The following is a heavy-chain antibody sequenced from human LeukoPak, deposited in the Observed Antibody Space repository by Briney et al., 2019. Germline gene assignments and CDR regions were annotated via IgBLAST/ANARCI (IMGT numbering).Heavy chain of an antibody. CDR3: ARDRYQQLATGGYFQH. Sequence: GGSLRLSCAASGFTFSSYSMNWVRQAPGKGLEWVSSISSSSSYIYYADSVKGRFTISRDNAKNSLYLQMNSLRAEDTAVYYCARDRYQQLATGGYFQHWGQGTLVTVSS. J-gene: IGHJ1*01. D-gene: IGHD6-13*01. CDR2: ISSSSSYI. CDR1: GFTFSSYS. V-gene: IGHV3-21*01.